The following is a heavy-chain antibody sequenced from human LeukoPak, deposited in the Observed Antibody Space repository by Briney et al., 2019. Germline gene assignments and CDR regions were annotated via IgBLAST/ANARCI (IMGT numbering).Heavy chain of an antibody. CDR3: AELGITMIGGV. V-gene: IGHV3-48*03. CDR2: ISSSGSTI. CDR1: GFTVSSNY. J-gene: IGHJ6*04. Sequence: QTGGSLRLSCAASGFTVSSNYMSWVRQAPGKGLEWVSYISSSGSTIYYADSVKGRFTISRDNAKNSLYLQMNSLRAEDTAVYYCAELGITMIGGVWGKGTTVTISP. D-gene: IGHD3-10*02.